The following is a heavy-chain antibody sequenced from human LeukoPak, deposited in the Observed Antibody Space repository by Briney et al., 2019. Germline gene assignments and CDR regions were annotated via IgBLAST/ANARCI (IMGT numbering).Heavy chain of an antibody. J-gene: IGHJ4*02. CDR3: TRRYYHDSSGYYRDDY. Sequence: GGSLRLSCAASGYIFSGSAMHWVRQASGKGLEWVGRIRSKANSYATTYGASVKGRFTISRDDSKNTAYLQMNSLKTEDTAVYYCTRRYYHDSSGYYRDDYWGQGTLVTVSS. V-gene: IGHV3-73*01. D-gene: IGHD3-22*01. CDR1: GYIFSGSA. CDR2: IRSKANSYAT.